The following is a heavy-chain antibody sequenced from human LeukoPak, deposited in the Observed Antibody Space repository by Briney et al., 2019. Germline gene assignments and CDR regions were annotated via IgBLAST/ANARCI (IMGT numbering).Heavy chain of an antibody. CDR3: RGYYYDSSGFYRDY. D-gene: IGHD3-22*01. CDR2: ILNDGSSK. J-gene: IGHJ4*02. Sequence: PGGSLRLSCVASGFAFSSYGMHWVRQAPGKGLEWVAVILNDGSSKYYADSVKGRFTISRDNSKNTLYLQMNSLRAEDTAVYYCRGYYYDSSGFYRDYWGQGTLATVSS. CDR1: GFAFSSYG. V-gene: IGHV3-30*03.